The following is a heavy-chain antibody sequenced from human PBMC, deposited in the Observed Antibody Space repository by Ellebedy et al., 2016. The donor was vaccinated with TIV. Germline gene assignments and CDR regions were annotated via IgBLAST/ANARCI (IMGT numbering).Heavy chain of an antibody. CDR1: GFTLSGNS. D-gene: IGHD5-12*01. CDR2: IGSIVTTI. J-gene: IGHJ5*02. V-gene: IGHV3-48*02. Sequence: GESLKISCAASGFTLSGNSMTRVRQAPGKGLEWVSYIGSIVTTIYYADSVKGRFTISRDNAKNSLYLQMNSLRDEDTAVYYCARGGGGGSGYRFDPWGQGTLVTVSS. CDR3: ARGGGGGSGYRFDP.